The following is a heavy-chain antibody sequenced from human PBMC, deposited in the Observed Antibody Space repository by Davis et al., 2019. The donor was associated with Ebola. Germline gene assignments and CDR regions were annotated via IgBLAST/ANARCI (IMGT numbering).Heavy chain of an antibody. Sequence: GESLKISCPASGFTFSNFAMSWVRQAPGKGLEWVSAIAGTSNNIYFADFVKGRFTISRDNSRNTMYLQMNTLRSDDTAVYFCVKGLYSLMDVWGKGTTVTVSS. CDR3: VKGLYSLMDV. CDR2: IAGTSNNI. D-gene: IGHD6-13*01. V-gene: IGHV3-23*01. CDR1: GFTFSNFA. J-gene: IGHJ6*04.